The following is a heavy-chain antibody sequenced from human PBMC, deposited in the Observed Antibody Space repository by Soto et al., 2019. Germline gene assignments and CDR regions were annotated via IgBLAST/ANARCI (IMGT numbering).Heavy chain of an antibody. D-gene: IGHD6-25*01. V-gene: IGHV1-69*13. CDR2: IIPIFGTA. Sequence: SVNVSCKASGGTFSSYAISWVRQAPGQGLEWMGGIIPIFGTANYAQKFQGRVTITADESTSTAYMELSSLRSEDTAVYYCARPKRSEHVYYYYYGMDVWGQGTTVTVSS. CDR1: GGTFSSYA. CDR3: ARPKRSEHVYYYYYGMDV. J-gene: IGHJ6*02.